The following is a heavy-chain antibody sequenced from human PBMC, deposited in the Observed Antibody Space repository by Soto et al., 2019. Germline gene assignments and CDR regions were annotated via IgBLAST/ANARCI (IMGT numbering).Heavy chain of an antibody. CDR2: ISAYNGNT. Sequence: ASVKVSCKASGYTFTSYGISWVRQAPGQGLEWMGWISAYNGNTNYAQKLQGRVTMTTDTSTSTAYMEMRSLRSDDTAVYYCAREPEPFYYYGSGSLGAANAFDIWGQGTMVTVSS. CDR3: AREPEPFYYYGSGSLGAANAFDI. J-gene: IGHJ3*02. D-gene: IGHD3-10*01. CDR1: GYTFTSYG. V-gene: IGHV1-18*01.